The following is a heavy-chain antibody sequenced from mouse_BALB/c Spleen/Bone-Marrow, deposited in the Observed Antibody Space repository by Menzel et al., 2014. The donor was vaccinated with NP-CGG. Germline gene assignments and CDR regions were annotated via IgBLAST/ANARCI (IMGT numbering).Heavy chain of an antibody. D-gene: IGHD1-1*01. V-gene: IGHV1-69*02. CDR2: IDPSDSET. CDR3: TRGSSYVGYAMDY. CDR1: GYTFTSYW. Sequence: VQLVESGAELVKPGAPVKLSCKASGYTFTSYWMNWVKQRPGRGLEWIGRIDPSDSETHYNQKFKDKATLTVDKSSSTAYMQLSSPTSEDSAVYYCTRGSSYVGYAMDYWGQGTSVTVSS. J-gene: IGHJ4*01.